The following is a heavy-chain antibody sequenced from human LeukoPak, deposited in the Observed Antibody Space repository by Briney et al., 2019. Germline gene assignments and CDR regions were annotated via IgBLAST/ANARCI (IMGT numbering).Heavy chain of an antibody. D-gene: IGHD3-22*01. CDR2: ISYDGSNK. CDR1: GFTFSSYG. J-gene: IGHJ5*02. Sequence: PGRSLRLSCAASGFTFSSYGMHWVRQAPGKGLEWVAVISYDGSNKYYADSVKGRFTISRDNSKNTLYLQMNSLRADDTAVYYCARTSYDSSGYSSWFDPWGQGTLVTVSS. CDR3: ARTSYDSSGYSSWFDP. V-gene: IGHV3-30*03.